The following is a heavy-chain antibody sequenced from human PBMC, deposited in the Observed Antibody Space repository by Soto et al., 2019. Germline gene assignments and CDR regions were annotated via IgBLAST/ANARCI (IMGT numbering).Heavy chain of an antibody. CDR1: GYTFTSSG. V-gene: IGHV1-18*01. Sequence: QVQLVQSGAEVKKPGASVKVSCKASGYTFTSSGISWVRQAPGQGLEWMGWISTDNGNTNYAQHLQGRVSMTTDTSPCTAYMDLRSLRSDDTAVYYCARDQGITTFGVYSMYYYGMDVWGQGTTVTVSS. CDR3: ARDQGITTFGVYSMYYYGMDV. J-gene: IGHJ6*02. D-gene: IGHD3-3*01. CDR2: ISTDNGNT.